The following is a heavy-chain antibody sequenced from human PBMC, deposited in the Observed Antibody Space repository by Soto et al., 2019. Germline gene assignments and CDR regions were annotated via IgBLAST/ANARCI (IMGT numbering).Heavy chain of an antibody. Sequence: QVQLQESGPRLLKPSETLSLTCTVSGDSISGYYWSWIRQPAGKGLEWIGRIYTSGSTNYDPSLKSRVTMSVDTSKHQFSLKLSSVTAADTAVYYCARVVTSGNWFAPWGQGTLVTVSS. CDR2: IYTSGST. D-gene: IGHD5-18*01. CDR3: ARVVTSGNWFAP. CDR1: GDSISGYY. V-gene: IGHV4-4*07. J-gene: IGHJ5*02.